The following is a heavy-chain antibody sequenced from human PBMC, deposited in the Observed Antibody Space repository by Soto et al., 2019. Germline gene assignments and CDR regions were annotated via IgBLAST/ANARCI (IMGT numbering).Heavy chain of an antibody. Sequence: ASVKVSCKXSGYTFTSYYMHWVRQAPGQGLEWMGIINPSGGSTSYAQKFQGRVTMTRDTSTSTVYMELSSLRSEDTAVYYCARERITMIVVASSGGMDVWGQGTTVTVSS. CDR3: ARERITMIVVASSGGMDV. CDR1: GYTFTSYY. CDR2: INPSGGST. D-gene: IGHD3-22*01. J-gene: IGHJ6*02. V-gene: IGHV1-46*01.